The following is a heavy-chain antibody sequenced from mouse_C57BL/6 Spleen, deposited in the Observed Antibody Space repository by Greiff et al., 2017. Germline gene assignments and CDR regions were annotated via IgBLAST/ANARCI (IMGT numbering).Heavy chain of an antibody. CDR3: AESGDTAWFAY. Sequence: HVQLQQSGPELVKPGASVKISCKASGYAFSSSWMNWVKQRPGKGLEWIGRIYPGDGDTNYNGKFKGKATLTADKSSSTAYMQLSSLTCEDSAVYFSAESGDTAWFAYWGQGTLVTVSA. J-gene: IGHJ3*01. CDR1: GYAFSSSW. V-gene: IGHV1-82*01. D-gene: IGHD3-3*01. CDR2: IYPGDGDT.